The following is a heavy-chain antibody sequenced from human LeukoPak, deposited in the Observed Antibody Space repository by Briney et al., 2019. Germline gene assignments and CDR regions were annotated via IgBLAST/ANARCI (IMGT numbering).Heavy chain of an antibody. D-gene: IGHD3-10*01. J-gene: IGHJ6*03. CDR2: IKQDGSEK. CDR3: ARDRGVTVLSYYYYYMDV. V-gene: IGHV3-7*01. Sequence: GGSLRLSCAASGFTFSNYWMSWVRQAPGKGLEWVANIKQDGSEKNYVDSVKGRFTISRDNAKNSLDLQMNSLRAEDTAVYYCARDRGVTVLSYYYYYMDVWGKGTTVTVSS. CDR1: GFTFSNYW.